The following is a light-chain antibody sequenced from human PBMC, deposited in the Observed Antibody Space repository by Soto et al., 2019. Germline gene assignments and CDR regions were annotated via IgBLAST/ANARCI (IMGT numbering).Light chain of an antibody. CDR2: GNS. J-gene: IGLJ2*01. CDR3: QSYDSSRVV. Sequence: QPVLTQPPSVSGAPGQRVTISCTGRSSNIGAGYDVHWYQQLPGTAPKLLIYGNSNRPSGVPDRFSGSKSGTSASLAITGLQAEDEADYYCQSYDSSRVVFGGGTKLTVL. V-gene: IGLV1-40*01. CDR1: SSNIGAGYD.